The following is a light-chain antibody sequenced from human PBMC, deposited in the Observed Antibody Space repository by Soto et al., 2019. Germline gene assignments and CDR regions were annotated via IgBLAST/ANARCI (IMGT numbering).Light chain of an antibody. CDR2: GAS. V-gene: IGKV1-39*01. Sequence: DIQMTQSPSSLPASIGDIITITCRASQSISTYLNWYQQKPGKAPKLLIYGASTLQNGVPSRFSGSGSATDYTLTISGLQPEDFATYYCQQSFITPPLTFGGGTKVEMK. CDR3: QQSFITPPLT. J-gene: IGKJ4*01. CDR1: QSISTY.